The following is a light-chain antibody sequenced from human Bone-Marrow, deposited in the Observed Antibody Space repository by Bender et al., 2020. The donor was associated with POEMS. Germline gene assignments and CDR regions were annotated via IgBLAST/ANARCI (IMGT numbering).Light chain of an antibody. J-gene: IGLJ1*01. CDR3: CSYAGSSTYV. CDR2: GVS. V-gene: IGLV2-11*01. CDR1: NSDVGGHDY. Sequence: QSALTQPRSVSGSPGQSVTVSCTGSNSDVGGHDYVSWYQHHPGKAPKLLISGVSERASGVSDRFSASKSGNTASLTVSGLQAEDEADYYCCSYAGSSTYVFGTGTKVTVL.